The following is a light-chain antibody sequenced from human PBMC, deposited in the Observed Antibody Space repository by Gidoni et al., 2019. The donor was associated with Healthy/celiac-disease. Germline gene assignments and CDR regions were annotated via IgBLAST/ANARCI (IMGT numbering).Light chain of an antibody. CDR2: AAS. CDR3: QKYNSAPRT. Sequence: DIQMTQSPPSLSASVGDRVTITCRASQGISHYLAWYQQKPGKVPKLLIYAASTLQSGVPSRFSGSGSGTDFTLTISSLQPEDVATYYCQKYNSAPRTFGQGTKVEIK. V-gene: IGKV1-27*01. CDR1: QGISHY. J-gene: IGKJ1*01.